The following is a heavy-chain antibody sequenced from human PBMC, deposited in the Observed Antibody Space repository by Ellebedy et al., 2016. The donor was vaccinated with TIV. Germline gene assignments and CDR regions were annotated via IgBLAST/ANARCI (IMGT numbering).Heavy chain of an antibody. CDR1: RFSFHDFA. D-gene: IGHD6-13*01. V-gene: IGHV3-30*18. CDR2: PSFDGKDK. CDR3: GKDGDESRSWFLGS. J-gene: IGHJ5*02. Sequence: GESLKISXAASRFSFHDFALHWVRQAPGKGLEWLAVPSFDGKDKYYAHSVKGRFTISRDNSKNTLSLHMNSLRAEDTAVYYCGKDGDESRSWFLGSWGQGTLVTVS.